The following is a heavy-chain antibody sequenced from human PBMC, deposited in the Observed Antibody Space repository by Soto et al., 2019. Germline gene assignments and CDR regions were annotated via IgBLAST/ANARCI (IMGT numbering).Heavy chain of an antibody. J-gene: IGHJ6*02. D-gene: IGHD3-10*01. CDR2: VHFSGST. V-gene: IGHV4-61*08. CDR3: AGSGSSPYYYYYGMDV. Sequence: SETLSLTCTVSGGSVSSNDYYWSWIRQPPGKELEWIGYVHFSGSTNYKPSLKSQLTNSVDTSKKQFSTKMNSVTASDTAVYYCAGSGSSPYYYYYGMDVWGQGTTVT. CDR1: GGSVSSNDYY.